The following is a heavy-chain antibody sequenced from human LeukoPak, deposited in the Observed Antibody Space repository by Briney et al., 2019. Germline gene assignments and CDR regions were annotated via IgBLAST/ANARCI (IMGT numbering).Heavy chain of an antibody. J-gene: IGHJ6*03. Sequence: SVKVSCKASGGTFSSYAISWLRQAPGQGLEWMGGIIPIFGTANYAQKFQGRVTITADESTSTAYMELSSLRSEDTAVYYCATGKTYYYDSSRYYGTGYYYMYVWGKGTTVTVSS. CDR1: GGTFSSYA. D-gene: IGHD3-22*01. V-gene: IGHV1-69*01. CDR3: ATGKTYYYDSSRYYGTGYYYMYV. CDR2: IIPIFGTA.